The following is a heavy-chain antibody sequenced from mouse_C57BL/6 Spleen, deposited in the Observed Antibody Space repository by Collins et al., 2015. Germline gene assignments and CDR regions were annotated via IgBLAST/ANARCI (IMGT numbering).Heavy chain of an antibody. CDR3: ARRGMITRNAMDY. D-gene: IGHD2-4*01. Sequence: EVKLVESGGGLVRPGGSLKLSCATSGFTFSDYYMYWVRQTPEKRLEWVAYISNGGGSTYYPDTVKGRFTISRDNAKNTLYLQMSRLKSEDTAMYYCARRGMITRNAMDYWGQGTSVTVSS. V-gene: IGHV5-12*02. CDR2: ISNGGGST. CDR1: GFTFSDYY. J-gene: IGHJ4*01.